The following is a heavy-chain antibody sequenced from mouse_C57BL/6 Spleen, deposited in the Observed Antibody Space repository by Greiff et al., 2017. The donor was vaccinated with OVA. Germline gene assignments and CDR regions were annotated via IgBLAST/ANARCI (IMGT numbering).Heavy chain of an antibody. V-gene: IGHV1-61*01. D-gene: IGHD1-1*02. J-gene: IGHJ3*01. CDR3: ARGVVGGFAY. Sequence: VKLQQPGAELVRPGSSVKLSCKASVYTFTSYWMDWVKQRPGQGLEWIGNIYPSDSETHYNQKFKDKATLTVDKSSSTAYMQLSSLTSEDSAVYYCARGVVGGFAYWGQGTLVTVSA. CDR2: IYPSDSET. CDR1: VYTFTSYW.